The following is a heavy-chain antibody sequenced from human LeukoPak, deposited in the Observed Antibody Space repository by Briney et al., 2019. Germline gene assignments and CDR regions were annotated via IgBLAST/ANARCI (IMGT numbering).Heavy chain of an antibody. Sequence: GASVKVSCKASGYTFTSFGISWVRQAPGQGLEWMGWISAYNGNTNYAQKLQGRVTMTTDTSTSTAYMELRSLTSDDTAVYYCARSGSSGWYVGSFDYWGQGTLVTVSS. CDR2: ISAYNGNT. V-gene: IGHV1-18*01. CDR3: ARSGSSGWYVGSFDY. J-gene: IGHJ4*02. D-gene: IGHD6-19*01. CDR1: GYTFTSFG.